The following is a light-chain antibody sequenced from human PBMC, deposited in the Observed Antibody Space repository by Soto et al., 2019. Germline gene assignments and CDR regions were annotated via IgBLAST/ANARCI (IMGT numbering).Light chain of an antibody. V-gene: IGLV4-69*01. CDR3: QTWGTGIHVV. Sequence: QLVLTQSPSASASLGASVKLTCTLSSGHSSYAIAWHQQQPETGPRYLMKLDSDGSHTKGDAIPDRFSGSSSGAERYLPISRLQSEDEADYYCQTWGTGIHVVFGGGTKLTVL. CDR2: LDSDGSH. J-gene: IGLJ2*01. CDR1: SGHSSYA.